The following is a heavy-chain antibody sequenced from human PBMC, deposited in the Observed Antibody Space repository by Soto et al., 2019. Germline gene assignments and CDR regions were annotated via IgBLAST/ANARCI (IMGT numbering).Heavy chain of an antibody. CDR2: ISGSGGST. J-gene: IGHJ4*02. Sequence: LRLSCAASGFTFSSYAMSWVRQAPGKGLEWVSAISGSGGSTYYADSVKGRFTISRDNSKNTLYLQMNSLRAEDTAVYYCAKGPPSIYYYDSSGYYYGYFDYWCQVTL. CDR1: GFTFSSYA. D-gene: IGHD3-22*01. V-gene: IGHV3-23*01. CDR3: AKGPPSIYYYDSSGYYYGYFDY.